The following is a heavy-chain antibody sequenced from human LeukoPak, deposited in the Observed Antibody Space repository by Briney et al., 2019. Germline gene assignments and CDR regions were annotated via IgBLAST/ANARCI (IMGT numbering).Heavy chain of an antibody. CDR2: INPNSGGT. Sequence: ASVKVSCKASGYTFTGYYIHWVRQAPGQGLEWMGWINPNSGGTNYAQNFQGRVTMTRDTSISTAYMELSRLRSDDTAVYYCARDLDRSVVATIPWVAFDIWGQGTMVTVSS. CDR1: GYTFTGYY. V-gene: IGHV1-2*02. J-gene: IGHJ3*02. CDR3: ARDLDRSVVATIPWVAFDI. D-gene: IGHD5-12*01.